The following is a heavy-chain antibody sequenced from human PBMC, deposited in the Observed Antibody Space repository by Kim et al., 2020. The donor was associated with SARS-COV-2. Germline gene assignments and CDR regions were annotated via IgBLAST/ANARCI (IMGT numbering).Heavy chain of an antibody. J-gene: IGHJ5*02. CDR1: GGSISSYY. CDR3: ARIPRRADNWFDP. Sequence: SETLSLTCTVSGGSISSYYWSWIRQPPGKGLEWIGYIYYSGSTNYNPSLKSRVTISVDTSKNQFSLKLSSVTAADTAVYYCARIPRRADNWFDPWGQGTLVTVSS. V-gene: IGHV4-59*13. CDR2: IYYSGST.